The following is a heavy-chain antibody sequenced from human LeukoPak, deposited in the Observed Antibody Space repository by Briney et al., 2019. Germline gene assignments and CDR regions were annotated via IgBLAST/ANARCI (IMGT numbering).Heavy chain of an antibody. J-gene: IGHJ5*02. CDR3: ARHVENDEQWLVQGWFDP. D-gene: IGHD6-19*01. CDR2: IYYSGST. CDR1: GGSISSSSYY. Sequence: KPSETLSLTCTVSGGSISSSSYYWGWIRQPPGKGLEWIGSIYYSGSTYYNPSLKSRVTISVDTSKNQFSLKLSSVTAADTAVYYCARHVENDEQWLVQGWFDPWGQGTLVTVSS. V-gene: IGHV4-39*01.